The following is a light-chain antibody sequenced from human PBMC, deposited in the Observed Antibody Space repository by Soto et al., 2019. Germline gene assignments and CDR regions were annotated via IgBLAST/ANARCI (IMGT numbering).Light chain of an antibody. CDR1: QSISSY. CDR2: AAS. V-gene: IGKV1-39*01. CDR3: QQSYSTPQYT. J-gene: IGKJ2*01. Sequence: DIQMTQSPSSLSASVGDRVTITCRARQSISSYLNWYQQKPGKAPKLMIYAASILQNGVPSRFSGSGSGTDFTLTISSLQPEDFATYYCQQSYSTPQYTFGQGTKLEIK.